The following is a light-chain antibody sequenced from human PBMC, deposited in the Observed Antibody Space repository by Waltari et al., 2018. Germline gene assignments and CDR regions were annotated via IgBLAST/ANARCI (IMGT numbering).Light chain of an antibody. V-gene: IGLV3-21*02. CDR2: DDN. Sequence: SYLLTQPPSVSVAPGQTARLTCGGNNIGSKSVHWYQQKPGQAPVLVVHDDNDRPSGIPERFSGSNSGNTATLTISRVEAGDEADYYCQVWDSSNDHWVFGGGTKLTVL. CDR3: QVWDSSNDHWV. J-gene: IGLJ3*02. CDR1: NIGSKS.